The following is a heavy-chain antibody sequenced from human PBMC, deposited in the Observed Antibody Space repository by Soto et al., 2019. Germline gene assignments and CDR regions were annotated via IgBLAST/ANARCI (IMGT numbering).Heavy chain of an antibody. CDR1: GYTNYY. CDR2: INPSGGST. V-gene: IGHV1-46*01. CDR3: ARDAQIGHGYSVYDTY. Sequence: ASVKVSCKVSGYTNYYIHWVRQAPGQGLEWMGLINPSGGSTTYAQKFQGRVTMTRDTSTSTVYMELTSLRSEDTAVYYCARDAQIGHGYSVYDTYWGQGTLVTVSS. D-gene: IGHD5-12*01. J-gene: IGHJ4*01.